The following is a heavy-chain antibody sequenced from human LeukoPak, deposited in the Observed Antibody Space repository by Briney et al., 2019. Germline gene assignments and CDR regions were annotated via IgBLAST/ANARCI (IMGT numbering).Heavy chain of an antibody. J-gene: IGHJ4*02. CDR3: ARVPRDGYNSRHFDY. Sequence: GSLRLSCAASGFTFSSYGMSWVRQAPGKGLEWIGSIYYSGSTYYNPSLKSRVTISVDTSKNQFSLKLSSVTAADTAVYYCARVPRDGYNSRHFDYWGQGTLVTVSS. CDR2: IYYSGST. V-gene: IGHV4-39*07. D-gene: IGHD5-24*01. CDR1: GFTFSSYG.